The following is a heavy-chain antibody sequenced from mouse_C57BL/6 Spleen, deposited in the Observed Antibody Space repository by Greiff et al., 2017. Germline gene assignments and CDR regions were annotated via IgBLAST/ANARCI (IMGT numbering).Heavy chain of an antibody. CDR1: GYTFTDYE. Sequence: QVQLQQSGAELVRPGASVTLSCKASGYTFTDYEMHWVKQTPVHGLEWIGAIDPETGGTAYNQKFKGKAILTADKSSSTAYMELRSLTSEDSAVYYCTRRTYINYVGFAYWGQGTLVTVSA. D-gene: IGHD2-5*01. J-gene: IGHJ3*01. CDR3: TRRTYINYVGFAY. CDR2: IDPETGGT. V-gene: IGHV1-15*01.